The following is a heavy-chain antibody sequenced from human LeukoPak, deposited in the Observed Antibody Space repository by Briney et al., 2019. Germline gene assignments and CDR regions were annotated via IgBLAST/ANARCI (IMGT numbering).Heavy chain of an antibody. V-gene: IGHV3-23*01. D-gene: IGHD1-26*01. Sequence: GGSLRLSCAASEFTVSSYAMSWVRQAPGKGLEWVSAISGSGGSTYYADSVKGRFTISRDNSKNTLYLQMNSLRAEDTAVYYCAKAQWELLPPIDYWGQGTLVTVSS. CDR3: AKAQWELLPPIDY. CDR2: ISGSGGST. J-gene: IGHJ4*02. CDR1: EFTVSSYA.